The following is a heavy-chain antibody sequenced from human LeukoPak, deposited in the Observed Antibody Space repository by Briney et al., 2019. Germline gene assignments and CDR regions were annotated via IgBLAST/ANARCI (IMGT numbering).Heavy chain of an antibody. J-gene: IGHJ4*02. CDR3: ARGLAAAGPFDY. D-gene: IGHD6-13*01. Sequence: SETLSLTCSVSSDSISSSSYLWVWIRQPPGKGLEWIGYIYYSGSTYYNPSLKSRVIISVDTSKNQFSLKLSSVTAADTAVYYCARGLAAAGPFDYWGQGTLVTVSS. CDR1: SDSISSSSYL. V-gene: IGHV4-30-4*08. CDR2: IYYSGST.